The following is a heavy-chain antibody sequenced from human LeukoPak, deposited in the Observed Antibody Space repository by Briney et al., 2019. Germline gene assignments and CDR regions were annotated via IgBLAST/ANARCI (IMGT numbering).Heavy chain of an antibody. J-gene: IGHJ4*02. D-gene: IGHD6-6*01. V-gene: IGHV3-21*01. CDR3: ATSPGLGYSSSLNGVDY. Sequence: TGGSLRLSCAASGFTFSSYSMNWVRQAPGKGLELVSSISSSSGYIYYADSVKGRFTISRDNAKNSLYLQMNSLRAEDTAVYYCATSPGLGYSSSLNGVDYWGQGTLVTVSS. CDR2: ISSSSGYI. CDR1: GFTFSSYS.